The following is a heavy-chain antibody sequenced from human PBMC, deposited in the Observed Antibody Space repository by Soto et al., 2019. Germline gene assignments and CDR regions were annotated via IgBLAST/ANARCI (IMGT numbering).Heavy chain of an antibody. D-gene: IGHD4-4*01. CDR1: GFTFSSYE. J-gene: IGHJ6*02. CDR2: ISSSGSTI. Sequence: GGSLRLSCAASGFTFSSYEMNWVRQAPGKGLEWVSYISSSGSTIYYADSVKGRFTISRDNAKNSLYLQMNSLRAEDTAVYYCXRDTYSNYGVYYYGMDVWGQGTTVTVSS. V-gene: IGHV3-48*03. CDR3: XRDTYSNYGVYYYGMDV.